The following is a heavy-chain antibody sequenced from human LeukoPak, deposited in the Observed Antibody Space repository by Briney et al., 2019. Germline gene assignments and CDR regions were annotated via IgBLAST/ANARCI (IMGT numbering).Heavy chain of an antibody. CDR3: AKGNEYGDYFYYYYYMDV. Sequence: PGRSLRLSCAATGFTFHDNAMHWVRQAPGKGLEWVSGISWNSGSIGYADSVKGRFTISRDNAKNSLYLQMNSQRAEDTALYCCAKGNEYGDYFYYYYYMDVWGKGTTVTVSS. CDR2: ISWNSGSI. CDR1: GFTFHDNA. J-gene: IGHJ6*03. D-gene: IGHD4-17*01. V-gene: IGHV3-9*01.